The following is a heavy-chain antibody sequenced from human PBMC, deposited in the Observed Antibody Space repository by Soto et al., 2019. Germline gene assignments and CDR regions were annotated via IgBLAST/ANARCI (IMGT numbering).Heavy chain of an antibody. Sequence: PXGFLRLSCAASGFTFSNYAMTWVRQAPGKGLDWVSAISSGGTYTDYADSVKGRFTLSRDNSKNMVYLQMHSLRAEDTAVYHCAKESSGYNYGFYNYFDYWGQGTLVTVSS. CDR1: GFTFSNYA. CDR2: ISSGGTYT. D-gene: IGHD5-18*01. J-gene: IGHJ4*02. CDR3: AKESSGYNYGFYNYFDY. V-gene: IGHV3-23*01.